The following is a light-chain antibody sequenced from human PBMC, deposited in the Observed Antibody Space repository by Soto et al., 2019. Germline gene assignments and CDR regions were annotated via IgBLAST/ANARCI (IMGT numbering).Light chain of an antibody. Sequence: DIQMTQSPSSLPASVGDRVIITCRASQGISNYLAWYQHKPGKAPKVLIYGASNLQSGVPSRFSGSGSGTDFTLTISSLQPEDFATYYCQQSYSTPRTFGQGTEVDIK. CDR2: GAS. CDR1: QGISNY. J-gene: IGKJ1*01. CDR3: QQSYSTPRT. V-gene: IGKV1-39*01.